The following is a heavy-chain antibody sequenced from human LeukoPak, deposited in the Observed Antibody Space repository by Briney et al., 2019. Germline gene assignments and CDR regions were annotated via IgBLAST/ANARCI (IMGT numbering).Heavy chain of an antibody. D-gene: IGHD2-15*01. Sequence: GGSLRLSCEASGFTFSSSAMSWVRQAPGKGLEWVSAISNSGGYTYYADSVQGRFTISRDNSKSTLCLQMNSLRAEDTAVYYCAKQLGYCSNGSCYFPYWGQGTLVTVSS. CDR3: AKQLGYCSNGSCYFPY. J-gene: IGHJ4*02. V-gene: IGHV3-23*01. CDR2: ISNSGGYT. CDR1: GFTFSSSA.